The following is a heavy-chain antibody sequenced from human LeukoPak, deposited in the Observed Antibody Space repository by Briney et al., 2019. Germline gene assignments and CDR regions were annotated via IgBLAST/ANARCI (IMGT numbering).Heavy chain of an antibody. CDR3: ARDESTSILWW. J-gene: IGHJ1*01. CDR2: INPSGGST. Sequence: ASVKVSCTASGYTFTSYYMHWVRQAPGQGLEWMGIINPSGGSTGYAQKFQGRVTMTRDTSTSTVYMELSSLRSEDTAVYYCARDESTSILWWWGQGTLVTVSS. D-gene: IGHD2-21*01. CDR1: GYTFTSYY. V-gene: IGHV1-46*01.